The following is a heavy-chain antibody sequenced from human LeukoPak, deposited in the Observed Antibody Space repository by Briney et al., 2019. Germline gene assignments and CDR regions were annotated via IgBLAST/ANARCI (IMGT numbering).Heavy chain of an antibody. V-gene: IGHV3-11*01. J-gene: IGHJ4*02. CDR3: AREFRYCSSTSCQRYSDY. CDR2: ISSSGSTI. CDR1: GFTFSDYY. Sequence: PGGSLSLSCAASGFTFSDYYMSWIRQAPGKGLEWVSYISSSGSTIYYADSVKGRFTISRDNAKNSLYLQVNSLRAEDTAVYYCAREFRYCSSTSCQRYSDYWGQGTLVTVSS. D-gene: IGHD2-2*01.